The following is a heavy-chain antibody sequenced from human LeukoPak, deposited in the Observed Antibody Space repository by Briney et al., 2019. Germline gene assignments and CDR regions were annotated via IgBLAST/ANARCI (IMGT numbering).Heavy chain of an antibody. CDR1: GFTFSDYY. Sequence: PGGSLRLSCVASGFTFSDYYMSWIRQAPGKGLEWVSYISHSSSTIYCADSVKGRFTISRDNAKNSLYLQMDSLRAEDTSVYYCARRGSSSGYYVSWGQGTLVTVSS. CDR3: ARRGSSSGYYVS. CDR2: ISHSSSTI. D-gene: IGHD3-22*01. J-gene: IGHJ4*02. V-gene: IGHV3-11*04.